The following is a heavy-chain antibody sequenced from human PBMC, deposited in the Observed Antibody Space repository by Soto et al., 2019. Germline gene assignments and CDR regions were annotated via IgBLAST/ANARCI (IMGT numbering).Heavy chain of an antibody. Sequence: PGESLKISCKTSGYSFISYWVAWVRQKPGKGLEWMGTFYPGDSTSTYSPSFQGQVTISVDKSISTAYLHLSSLKASDTAMYYCARIIGYCRNNDCSWTFDICGQGTTVTVSS. CDR2: FYPGDSTS. J-gene: IGHJ3*02. CDR3: ARIIGYCRNNDCSWTFDI. V-gene: IGHV5-51*01. CDR1: GYSFISYW. D-gene: IGHD2-2*03.